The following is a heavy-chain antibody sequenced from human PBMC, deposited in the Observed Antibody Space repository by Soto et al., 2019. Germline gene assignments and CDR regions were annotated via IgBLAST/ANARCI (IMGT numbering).Heavy chain of an antibody. V-gene: IGHV4-4*02. CDR1: GGSISSSNW. D-gene: IGHD3-10*01. J-gene: IGHJ4*02. CDR3: ASSLIWFGRRTLDY. CDR2: IYHSGST. Sequence: QVQLQESGPGLVKPSGTLSLTCAVSGGSISSSNWWSWVRQPPGKGLEWIGEIYHSGSTNYNPSLKSRVTLSVDKSKNPFSLTLSSVTAAATAVYYCASSLIWFGRRTLDYWGQGTLVTVSS.